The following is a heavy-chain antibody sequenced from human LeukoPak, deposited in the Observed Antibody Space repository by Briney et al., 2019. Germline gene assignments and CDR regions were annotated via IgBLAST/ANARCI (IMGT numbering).Heavy chain of an antibody. J-gene: IGHJ6*04. Sequence: GGSLRLSCAASGFTFSSYEMNWVRQAPGKGLEWVSYISSSGSTIYHADSVKGRFTISRDNAKNPLYLQMNSLRAEDTAVYYCAELGITMIGGVWGKGTTVTISS. CDR1: GFTFSSYE. CDR3: AELGITMIGGV. CDR2: ISSSGSTI. V-gene: IGHV3-48*03. D-gene: IGHD3-10*02.